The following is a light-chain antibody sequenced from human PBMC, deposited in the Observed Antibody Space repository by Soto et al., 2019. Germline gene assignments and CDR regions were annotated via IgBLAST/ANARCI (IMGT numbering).Light chain of an antibody. CDR2: GNS. Sequence: QSVLTQPPSVSGAPGQRGTISNTGSSSNIGAGYDVHWYQQLPGTAPKLLIYGNSNRPSGVPDRFSGSKSGTSASLAITGLQAEDEADYYCQSYDSSLSGWVFGTGTKVTVL. CDR1: SSNIGAGYD. J-gene: IGLJ1*01. CDR3: QSYDSSLSGWV. V-gene: IGLV1-40*01.